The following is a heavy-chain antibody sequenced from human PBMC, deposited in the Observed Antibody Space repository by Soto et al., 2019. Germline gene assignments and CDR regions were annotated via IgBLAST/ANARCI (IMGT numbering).Heavy chain of an antibody. D-gene: IGHD2-15*01. CDR1: GGSISSYY. V-gene: IGHV4-59*08. CDR3: ARQVVVAASTQYYYYGMDA. CDR2: IYYSGST. Sequence: SETLSLTCTVPGGSISSYYWSWIRQPPGKGLEWIGYIYYSGSTNYNPSLKSRVTISVDTSKNQFSLKLSSVTAADTAVYYCARQVVVAASTQYYYYGMDAWGQGTTVTVSS. J-gene: IGHJ6*02.